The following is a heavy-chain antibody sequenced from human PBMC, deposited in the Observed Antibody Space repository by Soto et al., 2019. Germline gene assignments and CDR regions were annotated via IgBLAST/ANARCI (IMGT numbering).Heavy chain of an antibody. Sequence: GESLKISCKGSEYSFTSYWIAWVRQMPGKGLEWMGIIYPGDSDTRYSPSFEGQVTISADKSISTAYLQWSSLKASDTAIYYCARQQGGYCSSTACMGWFDPWGQGTLVTVSS. J-gene: IGHJ5*02. D-gene: IGHD2-2*01. CDR2: IYPGDSDT. V-gene: IGHV5-51*01. CDR3: ARQQGGYCSSTACMGWFDP. CDR1: EYSFTSYW.